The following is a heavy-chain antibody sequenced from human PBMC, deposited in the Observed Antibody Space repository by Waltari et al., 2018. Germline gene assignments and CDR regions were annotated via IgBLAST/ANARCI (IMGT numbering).Heavy chain of an antibody. D-gene: IGHD3-10*01. J-gene: IGHJ2*01. CDR1: GGSISSHY. CDR2: IYYSGST. CDR3: AGDTPRDWYFDL. Sequence: QVQLQESAPGLVKPSETLSLPCTVSGGSISSHYWSWIRQPPRKVLEWFGYIYYSGSTNYNPSLKSRVTISVDTSKNQFSLKLSSVTAADTAVYYCAGDTPRDWYFDLWGRGTLVTVSS. V-gene: IGHV4-59*11.